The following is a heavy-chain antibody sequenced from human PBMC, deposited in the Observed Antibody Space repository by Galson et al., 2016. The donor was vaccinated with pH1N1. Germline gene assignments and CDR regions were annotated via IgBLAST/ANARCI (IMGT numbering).Heavy chain of an antibody. J-gene: IGHJ4*02. CDR1: GYSFSSYW. V-gene: IGHV5-51*01. D-gene: IGHD1-26*01. CDR3: ARYSGTFFFVY. Sequence: QSGAKVTKPGESLKISCQGSGYSFSSYWVAWVSQMPVKGLEWMAIMYPDDSDIQYSPSFEGQVTISADKSISTAYFQWSSLKASDTAMYYCARYSGTFFFVYWGQGTLVTVSS. CDR2: MYPDDSDI.